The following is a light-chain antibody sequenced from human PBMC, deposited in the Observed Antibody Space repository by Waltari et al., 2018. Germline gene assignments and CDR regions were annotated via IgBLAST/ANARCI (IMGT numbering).Light chain of an antibody. CDR2: TDN. J-gene: IGLJ3*02. V-gene: IGLV1-44*01. Sequence: QSVLTQPPSASGTAGQRVTISCSVSSSNIGFNTVSWYHQVPGTAPKLLTYTDNQRPSGFPDRFSGSKSGSSASLAISGLQSEDEAEYYCAAWDDSLNGWVFGGGTKVTVV. CDR1: SSNIGFNT. CDR3: AAWDDSLNGWV.